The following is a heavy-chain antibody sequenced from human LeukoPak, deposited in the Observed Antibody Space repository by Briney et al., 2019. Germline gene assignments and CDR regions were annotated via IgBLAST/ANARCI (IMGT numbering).Heavy chain of an antibody. CDR3: ARGVDYGGNSGY. CDR2: ISSSSSYI. J-gene: IGHJ4*02. Sequence: GGSLRLSCAASGFTFSNAWMSWVRQAPGKGLEWVSSISSSSSYIYHADSVKGRFTICRDNAKNSLYLQMNSLRAEDTAVYYCARGVDYGGNSGYWGQGTLVTVSS. CDR1: GFTFSNAW. V-gene: IGHV3-21*01. D-gene: IGHD4-23*01.